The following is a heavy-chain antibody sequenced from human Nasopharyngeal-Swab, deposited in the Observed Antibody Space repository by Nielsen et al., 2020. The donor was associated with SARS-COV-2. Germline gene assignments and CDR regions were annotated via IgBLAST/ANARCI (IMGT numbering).Heavy chain of an antibody. CDR1: GDSVSSHSAG. J-gene: IGHJ4*02. CDR2: TLYRSKWYN. Sequence: SCAISGDSVSSHSAGWNWIRQSPSRGLEWLGRTLYRSKWYNDYAESVKSRIAVNPDTSKNQFSLQLNSVTPEDTAVYYCARGRDFSLDSWGQGTLVTASS. D-gene: IGHD3-3*01. CDR3: ARGRDFSLDS. V-gene: IGHV6-1*01.